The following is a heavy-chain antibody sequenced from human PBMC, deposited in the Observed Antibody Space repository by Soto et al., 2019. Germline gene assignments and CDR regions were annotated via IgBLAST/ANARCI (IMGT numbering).Heavy chain of an antibody. CDR2: IIPIFGTA. V-gene: IGHV1-69*06. Sequence: ASVKVSCKASGGTFSSYAISWVRQAPGQGLEWMGGIIPIFGTANYAQKFQGRVTITADKSTSTAYMELSSLRSEDTAVYYCAVAYCGGDCDPGGYYYGMDVWGQGTTVTVSS. CDR1: GGTFSSYA. J-gene: IGHJ6*02. D-gene: IGHD2-21*02. CDR3: AVAYCGGDCDPGGYYYGMDV.